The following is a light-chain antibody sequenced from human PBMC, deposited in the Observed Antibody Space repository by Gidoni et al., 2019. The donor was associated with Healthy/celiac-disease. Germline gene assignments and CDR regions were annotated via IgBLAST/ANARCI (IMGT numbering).Light chain of an antibody. CDR2: SAT. CDR3: QQFGFSPLT. V-gene: IGKV3-20*01. CDR1: QTVGRSY. Sequence: EIVLTQSPGTLSLFPGERAVLSCRASQTVGRSYIAWYQKKVGQPPRLLFYSATDRATCVPDRFIGSGSGTDFTLTISRLDPEDFGVYYCQQFGFSPLTFGQGTKVDIK. J-gene: IGKJ1*01.